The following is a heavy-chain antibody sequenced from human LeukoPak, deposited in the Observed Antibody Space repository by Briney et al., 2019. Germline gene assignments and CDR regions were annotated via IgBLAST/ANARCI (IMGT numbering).Heavy chain of an antibody. D-gene: IGHD3-9*01. J-gene: IGHJ6*02. CDR1: GYTFTGYY. V-gene: IGHV1-2*02. Sequence: GASVKVSCKASGYTFTGYYMHWVRQAPGQGLEWMGWINPNSGGTNYAQKFQGRVTMTRATSISTAYMELSRLRSDDTAVYYCARAAYYDILTGDYYGMDVWGQGTTVTVSS. CDR2: INPNSGGT. CDR3: ARAAYYDILTGDYYGMDV.